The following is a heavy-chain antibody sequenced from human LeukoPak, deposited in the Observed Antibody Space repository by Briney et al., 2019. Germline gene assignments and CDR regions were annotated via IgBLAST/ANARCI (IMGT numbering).Heavy chain of an antibody. D-gene: IGHD4-23*01. J-gene: IGHJ4*02. Sequence: SETLSLTCSVSGGSLSTYSWSWVRQSPGKRVEWIGYIYYGGTANYNPSLKSRVTISADTAKNQFSLRLRSVTAADTAIYYCARDTTVASGMQNWGQGTLVTVSS. CDR1: GGSLSTYS. CDR2: IYYGGTA. CDR3: ARDTTVASGMQN. V-gene: IGHV4-59*01.